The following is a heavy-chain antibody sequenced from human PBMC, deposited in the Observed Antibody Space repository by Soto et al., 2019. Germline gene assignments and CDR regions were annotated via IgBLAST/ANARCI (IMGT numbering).Heavy chain of an antibody. CDR3: ARVVTVVKSFHYWYFDL. Sequence: QVQLVQSGAEVKKPGSSVKVSCKASGGTFSSYAISWVRQAPGQGLEWMGGIIPIFGTTNYAQKFQGRVTITADKSTSTASMELNSLRSENTAVYYCARVVTVVKSFHYWYFDLWGRGTLVTVSS. CDR2: IIPIFGTT. CDR1: GGTFSSYA. D-gene: IGHD2-15*01. J-gene: IGHJ2*01. V-gene: IGHV1-69*14.